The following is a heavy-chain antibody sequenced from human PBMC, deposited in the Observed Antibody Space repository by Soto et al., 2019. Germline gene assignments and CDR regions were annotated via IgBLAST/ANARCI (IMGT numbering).Heavy chain of an antibody. D-gene: IGHD4-17*01. CDR1: GFTFSSYD. J-gene: IGHJ6*03. Sequence: GGSLRLSCAASGFTFSSYDMHWVRQATGKGLEWVSAIGTAGDTYYPGSVKGRFTISRENAKNSLYLQMNSLRAGDTAVYYCRAVTPWDYYYYMDVWGKGTTVTVSS. CDR3: RAVTPWDYYYYMDV. CDR2: IGTAGDT. V-gene: IGHV3-13*01.